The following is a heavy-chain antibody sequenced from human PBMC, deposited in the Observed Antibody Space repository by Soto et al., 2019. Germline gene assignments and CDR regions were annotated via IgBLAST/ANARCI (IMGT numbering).Heavy chain of an antibody. CDR3: ARDQFIRRVFGVVIIKNDYYYGMDV. D-gene: IGHD3-3*01. CDR2: INYSGST. J-gene: IGHJ6*02. Sequence: SETLSLTCTVSGGSISSYYWSWIRQPPGKGLEWRGYINYSGSTNYNPSLKSQVTISVDTSKNQFSLYLQMNSLRAEDTAVYYCARDQFIRRVFGVVIIKNDYYYGMDVWGQGTTVTVSS. V-gene: IGHV4-59*12. CDR1: GGSISSYY.